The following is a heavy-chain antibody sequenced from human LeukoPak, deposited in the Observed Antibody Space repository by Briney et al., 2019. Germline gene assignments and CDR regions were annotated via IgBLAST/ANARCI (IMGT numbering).Heavy chain of an antibody. V-gene: IGHV3-64*01. CDR1: GFPFSSYA. CDR2: ISSNGGST. CDR3: ARVGSSSPFDY. J-gene: IGHJ4*02. D-gene: IGHD6-13*01. Sequence: GGSLRLSCSASGFPFSSYAMHWVRQAPGKGLEYVSAISSNGGSTYYANSVKGRFTISRDNSKNTLYLQMGSLRAEDMAVYYCARVGSSSPFDYWGQGTLVTVSS.